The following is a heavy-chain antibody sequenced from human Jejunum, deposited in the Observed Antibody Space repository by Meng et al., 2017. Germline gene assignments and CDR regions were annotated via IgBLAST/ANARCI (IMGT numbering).Heavy chain of an antibody. D-gene: IGHD5-24*01. Sequence: GGSLRLSCAGSGLLFSDSPMHWVRQASGQGLEWVGHLRTKSDNYATYYAASVKGRFTISRDDSRDTTYLQMNYVKTENAAVYYCARPSDGYLFYYFDSWGQGTLVTVSS. CDR2: LRTKSDNYAT. CDR3: ARPSDGYLFYYFDS. CDR1: GLLFSDSP. V-gene: IGHV3-73*01. J-gene: IGHJ4*02.